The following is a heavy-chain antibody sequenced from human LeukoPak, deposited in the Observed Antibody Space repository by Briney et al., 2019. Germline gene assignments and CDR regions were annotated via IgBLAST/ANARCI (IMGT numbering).Heavy chain of an antibody. Sequence: LQGRVTMTTDTSTSTAYMELRSLRSDDTAVYYCARIYYDSSGYNYFDYWGQGTLVTISS. D-gene: IGHD3-22*01. CDR3: ARIYYDSSGYNYFDY. J-gene: IGHJ4*02. V-gene: IGHV1-18*01.